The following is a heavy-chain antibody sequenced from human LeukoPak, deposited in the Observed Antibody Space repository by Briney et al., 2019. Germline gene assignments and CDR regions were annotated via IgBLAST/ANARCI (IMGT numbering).Heavy chain of an antibody. D-gene: IGHD4-11*01. Sequence: SETLSLTCAVYGGSFRGYYWSWIRQPPGKGLEWIGEINHSGSTNYNPSLKSRGTISVDTSKNQFSLKLSSVTAADTAVYYCARRGMTTVTTGSYYYYYMDVWGKGTTVTVSS. J-gene: IGHJ6*03. CDR3: ARRGMTTVTTGSYYYYYMDV. CDR1: GGSFRGYY. V-gene: IGHV4-34*01. CDR2: INHSGST.